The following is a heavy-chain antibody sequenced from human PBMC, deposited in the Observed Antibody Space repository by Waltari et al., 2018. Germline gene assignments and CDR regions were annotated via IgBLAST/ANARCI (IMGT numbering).Heavy chain of an antibody. J-gene: IGHJ5*02. CDR2: IYYSGGT. V-gene: IGHV4-39*07. Sequence: QLQLQESGPGLVKPSETLSLTCTVSGGSISSSSYYWGWIRQPPGKGLEWIGRIYYSGGTYYNPSLKSRVTISVDTSKNQFSLKLSSVTAADTAVYYCARTGITGTTFWFDPWGQGTLVTVSS. CDR1: GGSISSSSYY. CDR3: ARTGITGTTFWFDP. D-gene: IGHD1-7*01.